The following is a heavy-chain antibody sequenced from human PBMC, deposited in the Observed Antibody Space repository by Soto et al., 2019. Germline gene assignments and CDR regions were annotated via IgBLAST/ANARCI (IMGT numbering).Heavy chain of an antibody. V-gene: IGHV2-5*02. D-gene: IGHD3-3*01. Sequence: QITLNESGPTVVKPAETLTLTCTFSGFSLTTSGVGVGWILQSPGKAPEWLALIYWDDDKRYSASLKSRLTITKDTSKNQVVLTMASVDPADTATYYCAHRILRTVFGLVTTTAIYFDFWGKGTPVVVSS. CDR1: GFSLTTSGVG. CDR2: IYWDDDK. CDR3: AHRILRTVFGLVTTTAIYFDF. J-gene: IGHJ4*02.